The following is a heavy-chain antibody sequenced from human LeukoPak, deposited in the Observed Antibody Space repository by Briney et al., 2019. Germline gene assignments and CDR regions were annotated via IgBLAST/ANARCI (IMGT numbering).Heavy chain of an antibody. CDR1: GFTFGTHS. CDR3: ATKRNIVTTSADDY. D-gene: IGHD2/OR15-2a*01. CDR2: ISGSGGDT. J-gene: IGHJ4*02. V-gene: IGHV3-23*01. Sequence: PGGPLRLSCATSGFTFGTHSMSWVRQAPGKGLEWVSAISGSGGDTYYAESVKGRFTISRDNSKNTLYLQMNSLRAEDTAVYYCATKRNIVTTSADDYWGQGTLVTVSS.